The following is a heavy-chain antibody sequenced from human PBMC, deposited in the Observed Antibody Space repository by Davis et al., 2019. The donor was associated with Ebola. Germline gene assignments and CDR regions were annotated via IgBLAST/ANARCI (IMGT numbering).Heavy chain of an antibody. CDR2: IGCSGDIP. J-gene: IGHJ3*01. V-gene: IGHV3-23*01. Sequence: PGGSLRLSCAASGFTFSSYAMNWVRQAPGKGLEWVSGIGCSGDIPHYADSVKGRFTISRDSSKNTVYLQINSLRGEDTAVYYCAKGTLTNYFRAAFDVWGQGTMVTVSS. D-gene: IGHD2-8*01. CDR3: AKGTLTNYFRAAFDV. CDR1: GFTFSSYA.